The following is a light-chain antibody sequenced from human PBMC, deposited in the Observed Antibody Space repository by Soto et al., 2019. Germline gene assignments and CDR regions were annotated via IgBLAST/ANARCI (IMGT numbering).Light chain of an antibody. CDR1: QSVASAY. CDR2: GAS. V-gene: IGKV3-20*01. Sequence: EIVLTQSPGTLSLSPGERATLSCRASQSVASAYLAWYQHKPGQAPRLLIYGASSRATGIPDRISGSGSGTDFTLTISRLEPEDFAVDYCQQYGSSRWTFGQGTKVEAK. J-gene: IGKJ1*01. CDR3: QQYGSSRWT.